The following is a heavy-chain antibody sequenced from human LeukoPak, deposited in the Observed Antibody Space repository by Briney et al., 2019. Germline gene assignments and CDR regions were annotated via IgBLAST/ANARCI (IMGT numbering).Heavy chain of an antibody. D-gene: IGHD3-22*01. V-gene: IGHV1-2*02. J-gene: IGHJ4*02. CDR1: VYTFTAFY. CDR2: INPNSGGT. CDR3: AREDYYDSGSNDY. Sequence: ASLSASCTPSVYTFTAFYMPCVPQAAGPRRRCWGWINPNSGGTNYAQKFQGRVTMTRDTSISTAYMELSRPRSDDTAVYYCAREDYYDSGSNDYWGQGTLVTVSS.